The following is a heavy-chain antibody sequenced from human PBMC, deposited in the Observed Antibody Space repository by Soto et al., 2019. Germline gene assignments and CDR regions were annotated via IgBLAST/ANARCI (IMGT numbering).Heavy chain of an antibody. CDR1: GYTFTGYY. D-gene: IGHD2-15*01. Sequence: GASVKVSCKASGYTFTGYYMHWVRQAPGQGLEWMGIINPSYGTTTYAQKFQDRVTMTRDTSTSTVYMELSSLRSEDTAVYYCARVYCSGGSCYSIDYWGQGTLVTVSS. CDR2: INPSYGTT. J-gene: IGHJ4*02. V-gene: IGHV1-46*03. CDR3: ARVYCSGGSCYSIDY.